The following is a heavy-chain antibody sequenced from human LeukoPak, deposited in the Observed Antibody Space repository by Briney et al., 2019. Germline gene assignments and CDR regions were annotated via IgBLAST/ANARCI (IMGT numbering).Heavy chain of an antibody. CDR2: IYYSGST. CDR3: ARHYYDRSGYYYFDY. D-gene: IGHD3-22*01. CDR1: GGSISGYF. Sequence: SETLSLTCTLSGGSISGYFWSWIRQPPGKGLDYIGYIYYSGSTNYNPSLESRVTISVDTSKNQFSLKLSSVTAADTAVYFCARHYYDRSGYYYFDYWGQGTLVTVSS. J-gene: IGHJ4*02. V-gene: IGHV4-59*08.